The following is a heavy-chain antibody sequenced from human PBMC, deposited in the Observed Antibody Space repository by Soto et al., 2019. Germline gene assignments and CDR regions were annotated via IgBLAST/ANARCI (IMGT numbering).Heavy chain of an antibody. V-gene: IGHV1-69*01. J-gene: IGHJ6*02. D-gene: IGHD2-15*01. Sequence: QVQLVQSGAEVKKPGSSVKVSCKASGGTFSSYAISWVRQAPGQGLEWMGGIIPIFGTANYAQKFQGRVTITADESTSTAYKELSSLRSEDTAVYYCARRGGICSGGSCYPNYYYYGMDVWGQGTTVTVSS. CDR2: IIPIFGTA. CDR1: GGTFSSYA. CDR3: ARRGGICSGGSCYPNYYYYGMDV.